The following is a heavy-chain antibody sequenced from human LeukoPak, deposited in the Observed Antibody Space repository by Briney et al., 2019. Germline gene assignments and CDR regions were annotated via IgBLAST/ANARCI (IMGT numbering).Heavy chain of an antibody. CDR3: ARSLAFNDYGDYGRLTEYFQH. CDR1: GGTFSSYA. Sequence: GASVKVSCKASGGTFSSYAISWVRQAPGQGLEWMGRIIPIFGTANYAQKFQGRVTITTDESTSTAYMELSSLRSEDTAVYYCARSLAFNDYGDYGRLTEYFQHWGQGTLVTVSS. J-gene: IGHJ1*01. CDR2: IIPIFGTA. V-gene: IGHV1-69*05. D-gene: IGHD4-17*01.